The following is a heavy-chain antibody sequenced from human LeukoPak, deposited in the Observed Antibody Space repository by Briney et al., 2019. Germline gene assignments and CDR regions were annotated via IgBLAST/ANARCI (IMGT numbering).Heavy chain of an antibody. CDR3: ARDYYGSGSHDY. V-gene: IGHV3-21*01. CDR2: ISSSSSYI. Sequence: PGGSLRLSCAASGFTFSSYSMNWVRQAPGKGLEWVSSISSSSSYIYYADSVKGRFTISRDNAKNSLYLQMISLRAEDTAIYYCARDYYGSGSHDYWGQGTLVTVSS. D-gene: IGHD3-10*01. CDR1: GFTFSSYS. J-gene: IGHJ4*02.